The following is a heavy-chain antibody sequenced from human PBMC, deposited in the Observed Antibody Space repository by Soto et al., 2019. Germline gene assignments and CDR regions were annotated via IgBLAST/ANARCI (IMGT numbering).Heavy chain of an antibody. CDR1: GFTFDDYA. CDR3: AKDMELTRTTLAAAGVFDY. V-gene: IGHV3-9*01. J-gene: IGHJ4*02. Sequence: EVQLVESGGGLVQPGRSLRLSCAASGFTFDDYAMHWVRQAPGKGLEWVSGISWNSGSIGYADSVKGRFTISRDNAKNSLYLQMNSLRAEDTALYYCAKDMELTRTTLAAAGVFDYWGQGTLVTVSS. CDR2: ISWNSGSI. D-gene: IGHD6-13*01.